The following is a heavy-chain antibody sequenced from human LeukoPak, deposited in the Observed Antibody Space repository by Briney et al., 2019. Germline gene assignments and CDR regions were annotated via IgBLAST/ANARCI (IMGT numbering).Heavy chain of an antibody. CDR1: VGTFSSYA. J-gene: IGHJ6*03. Sequence: ASVKVSCKASVGTFSSYAISWVRQAPGQGLEWMGGIIPIFGTANYAQKFQGRVTITADESTSTAYMELSGLTSDDAAVYYCARDSLYDFWSGYYSGFRNYMDVWGKGTTVTVSS. CDR2: IIPIFGTA. V-gene: IGHV1-69*13. CDR3: ARDSLYDFWSGYYSGFRNYMDV. D-gene: IGHD3-3*01.